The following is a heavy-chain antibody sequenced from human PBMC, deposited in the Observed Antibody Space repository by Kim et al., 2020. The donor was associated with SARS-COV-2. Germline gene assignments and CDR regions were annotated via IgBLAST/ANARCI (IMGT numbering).Heavy chain of an antibody. CDR1: GYTFTSYA. CDR2: INAGNGNT. J-gene: IGHJ6*02. CDR3: ARTTMVRGTASNYYYYGMDV. Sequence: ASVKVSCKASGYTFTSYAMHWVRQAPGQRLEWMGWINAGNGNTKYSQKFQGRVTITRDTSASTAYMELSSLRSEDTAVYYCARTTMVRGTASNYYYYGMDVWGQGTTVTVSS. D-gene: IGHD3-10*01. V-gene: IGHV1-3*01.